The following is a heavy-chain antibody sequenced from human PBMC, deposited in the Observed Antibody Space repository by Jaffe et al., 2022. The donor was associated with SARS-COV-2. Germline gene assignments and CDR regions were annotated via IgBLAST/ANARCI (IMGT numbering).Heavy chain of an antibody. V-gene: IGHV3-23*01. CDR1: GFTFSSYA. CDR2: ISGSAGST. CDR3: AKDLYSGHYFSPFDY. Sequence: EVQLLESGGGLVQPGGSLRLSCAASGFTFSSYAMSWVRQAPGKGLEWVSAISGSAGSTYYTDSVKGRFTISRDNSKNTVYLQMNSLRAEDTAVYYCAKDLYSGHYFSPFDYWGQGTLVTVSS. J-gene: IGHJ4*02. D-gene: IGHD3-22*01.